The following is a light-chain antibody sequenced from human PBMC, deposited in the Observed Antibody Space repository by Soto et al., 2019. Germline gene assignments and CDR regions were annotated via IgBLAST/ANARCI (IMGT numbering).Light chain of an antibody. J-gene: IGKJ3*01. V-gene: IGKV1-33*01. Sequence: DLQMTQSPSSLSASVGDRVTITCQASQDISNYLNWYQQKPGKAPKLLIYDASNLETGVPSRFSGSGSRTDFTFTISSLQPENIATSYRQQYDNLPPFTFGPGTKVDFK. CDR2: DAS. CDR3: QQYDNLPPFT. CDR1: QDISNY.